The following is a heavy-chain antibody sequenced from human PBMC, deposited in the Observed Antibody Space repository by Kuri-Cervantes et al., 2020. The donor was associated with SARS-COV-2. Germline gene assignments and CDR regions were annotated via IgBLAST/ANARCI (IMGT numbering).Heavy chain of an antibody. CDR1: GSSITSGYY. Sequence: SETLSLTCAVSGSSITSGYYWGWIRQPPGKGLEWIGSIYHSGSTYYNPSLMSRLTISVDTSKNQFSPRLSSVTAADTAVYYCARRDYDFWSGYWRGHYFDYWGQGTLVTVSS. CDR2: IYHSGST. D-gene: IGHD3-3*01. J-gene: IGHJ4*02. CDR3: ARRDYDFWSGYWRGHYFDY. V-gene: IGHV4-38-2*01.